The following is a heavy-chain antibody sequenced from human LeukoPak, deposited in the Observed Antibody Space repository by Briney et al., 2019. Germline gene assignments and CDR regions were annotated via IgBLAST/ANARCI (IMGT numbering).Heavy chain of an antibody. D-gene: IGHD6-19*01. CDR3: ATKQWLAPPPDS. J-gene: IGHJ4*02. CDR2: INTDGTVT. V-gene: IGHV3-74*01. Sequence: GGSLRLPCAASGFTFSKYWMLWVRQAPGKGLESVSRINTDGTVTTYADSVRGRFTVSRDNADNTMFLQMNSVRDEDTAVYYCATKQWLAPPPDSWGQGTPVTVSS. CDR1: GFTFSKYW.